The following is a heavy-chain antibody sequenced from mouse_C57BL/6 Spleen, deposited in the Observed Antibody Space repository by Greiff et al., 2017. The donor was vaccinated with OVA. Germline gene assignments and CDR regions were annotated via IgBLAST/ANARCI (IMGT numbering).Heavy chain of an antibody. Sequence: DVMLVESGGDLVKPGGSLKLSCAASGFTFSSYGMSWVRQTPDKRLEWVATISSGGSYTYYPDSVKGRFTISRDNAKNTLYLQMSSLKSEDTAMYYCARHGGSTGHFDYWGQGTTLTVSS. CDR3: ARHGGSTGHFDY. V-gene: IGHV5-6*02. CDR2: ISSGGSYT. D-gene: IGHD4-1*02. CDR1: GFTFSSYG. J-gene: IGHJ2*01.